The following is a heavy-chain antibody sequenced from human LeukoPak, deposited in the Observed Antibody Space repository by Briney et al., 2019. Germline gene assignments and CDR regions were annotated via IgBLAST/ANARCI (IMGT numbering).Heavy chain of an antibody. V-gene: IGHV4-34*01. CDR2: INHSGST. D-gene: IGHD5-12*01. Sequence: PSEPLSLTCAVYGGSFSGYYWSWIREPPGKGLECIGEINHSGSTNYNPSLKSRATISVDTSKNQFSLKLSSVTAADTAVYYCARIVRGYDPGAFDYWGQGTLVTVSS. CDR3: ARIVRGYDPGAFDY. J-gene: IGHJ4*02. CDR1: GGSFSGYY.